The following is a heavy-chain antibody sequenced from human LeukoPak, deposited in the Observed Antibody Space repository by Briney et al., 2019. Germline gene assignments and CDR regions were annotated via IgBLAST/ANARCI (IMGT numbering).Heavy chain of an antibody. Sequence: SETLSLTCAVYGGSFSGYYWSWIRQPPGKGLEWIGEINHSGSTKYNPSLKSRVTISVDTSKNQFSLKLSSVTAADTAVYYCARGYFSSSTSRFYSSSSGVVGYWGQGTLVTVSS. J-gene: IGHJ4*02. CDR3: ARGYFSSSTSRFYSSSSGVVGY. V-gene: IGHV4-34*01. D-gene: IGHD2-2*01. CDR1: GGSFSGYY. CDR2: INHSGST.